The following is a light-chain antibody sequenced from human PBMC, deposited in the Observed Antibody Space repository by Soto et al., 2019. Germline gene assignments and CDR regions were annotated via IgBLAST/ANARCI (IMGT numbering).Light chain of an antibody. V-gene: IGKV1-6*01. J-gene: IGKJ1*01. CDR1: RDISDG. CDR2: AAT. Sequence: AIQMTKSPSAPSSSLGDRVTITCRASRDISDGVGWYQHKPGRAPQLLISAATRLQRGVPSRFSGNGSGADGTITVTSLKPEDGSTYDGQQLYSYPWTFGQGTKVDNK. CDR3: QQLYSYPWT.